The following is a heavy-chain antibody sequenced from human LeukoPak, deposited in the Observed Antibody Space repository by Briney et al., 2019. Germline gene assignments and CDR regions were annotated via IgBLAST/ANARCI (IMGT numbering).Heavy chain of an antibody. CDR3: ARDSGATIQDY. CDR1: GFTFSSYA. J-gene: IGHJ4*02. V-gene: IGHV3-30-3*01. D-gene: IGHD5-12*01. CDR2: ISYDGSNK. Sequence: PGGSLRLSCAASGFTFSSYAMPWVRQAPGKGLEWVAVISYDGSNKYYADSVKGRFTISRDNSKNTLYLQMNSLRAEDTAVYYCARDSGATIQDYWGQGTLVTVSS.